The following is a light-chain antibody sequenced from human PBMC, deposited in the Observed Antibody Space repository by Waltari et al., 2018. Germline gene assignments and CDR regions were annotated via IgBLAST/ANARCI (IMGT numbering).Light chain of an antibody. CDR3: MQALQTPLT. Sequence: DIVLTQSPLTLAVTPGAPASLSCRSSHSLLQSNGYNYLDWYLQKPGQSPRLLIYLRSNRAAGVPDRFSGSGSGTDFTLKISRVEAEDVGVYYCMQALQTPLTFGGGTKVEIK. CDR2: LRS. V-gene: IGKV2-28*01. CDR1: HSLLQSNGYNY. J-gene: IGKJ4*01.